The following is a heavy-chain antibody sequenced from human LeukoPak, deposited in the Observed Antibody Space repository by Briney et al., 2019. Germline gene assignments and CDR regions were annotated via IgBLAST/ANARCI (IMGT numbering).Heavy chain of an antibody. CDR3: ARSYSGYDYLDY. Sequence: GESLKISCKVSGYTFTNYWIGWVRQMPGKGPEWMGISYPGDSHTRYSPSFQGQVTISADKSISTAYLQWSSLKASDTAMYYCARSYSGYDYLDYWGQGTLVTVSS. J-gene: IGHJ4*02. V-gene: IGHV5-51*01. D-gene: IGHD5-12*01. CDR1: GYTFTNYW. CDR2: SYPGDSHT.